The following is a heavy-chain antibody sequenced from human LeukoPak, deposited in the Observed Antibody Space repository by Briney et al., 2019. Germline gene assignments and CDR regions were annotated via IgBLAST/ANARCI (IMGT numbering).Heavy chain of an antibody. Sequence: GGSLRLSCVASGFTFSNYAMSWVRQAPGKGLGWVSAITGSGGNTYYADSVKGRFTISRDNSKNTVFLQMNSLRAEDTAVYYCAKWGDYDVLTGYYVSDYWGQGTLVTVSS. CDR1: GFTFSNYA. CDR3: AKWGDYDVLTGYYVSDY. V-gene: IGHV3-23*01. D-gene: IGHD3-9*01. J-gene: IGHJ4*02. CDR2: ITGSGGNT.